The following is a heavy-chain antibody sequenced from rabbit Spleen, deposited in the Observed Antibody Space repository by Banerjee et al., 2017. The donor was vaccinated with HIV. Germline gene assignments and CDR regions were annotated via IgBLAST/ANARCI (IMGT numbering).Heavy chain of an antibody. CDR2: IDTSSGST. CDR3: ARDWNVGQDL. Sequence: QEQLEESGGGLVKPGGTLTLTCTASGFSFSSGYWIFRVRQAPGKGLEWIACIDTSSGSTWYASWAKGRFTISKTSTTVTLQLNSLTAADTATYFCARDWNVGQDLWGQGTLVTVS. V-gene: IGHV1S45*01. CDR1: GFSFSSGYW. J-gene: IGHJ4*01.